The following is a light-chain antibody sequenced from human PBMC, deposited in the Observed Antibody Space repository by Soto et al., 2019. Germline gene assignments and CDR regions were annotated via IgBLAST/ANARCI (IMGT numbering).Light chain of an antibody. V-gene: IGKV1-5*03. J-gene: IGKJ1*01. Sequence: VQVTQTPSTLSAFVGDRVTITCRASHSIRTSLAWYQQKPVKAPKLLIYLASSLESGVPSRFSGSGSGTEFTLTISSLQPDDFATYYCQHYDSYSEAFGQGTNVDI. CDR2: LAS. CDR3: QHYDSYSEA. CDR1: HSIRTS.